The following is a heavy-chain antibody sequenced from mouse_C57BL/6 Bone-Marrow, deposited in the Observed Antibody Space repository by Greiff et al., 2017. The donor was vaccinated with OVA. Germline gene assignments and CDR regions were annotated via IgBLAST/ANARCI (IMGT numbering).Heavy chain of an antibody. Sequence: QVQLQQSGAELVRPGTSVKVSCKASGYAFTNYLIEWVKQRPGQGLEWIGVINPGSGGTNYNEKFKGKATLTADKSSSTAYMQLSSLTSEDSAVYVCARDWVYWYFDVWGTGTTVTVSS. CDR1: GYAFTNYL. CDR2: INPGSGGT. V-gene: IGHV1-54*01. D-gene: IGHD4-1*01. CDR3: ARDWVYWYFDV. J-gene: IGHJ1*03.